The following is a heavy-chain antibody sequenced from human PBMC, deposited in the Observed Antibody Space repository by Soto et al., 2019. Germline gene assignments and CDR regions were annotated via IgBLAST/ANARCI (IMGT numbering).Heavy chain of an antibody. CDR1: AYTFDNFG. V-gene: IGHV1-18*01. CDR3: ARDGFGSYLDY. J-gene: IGHJ4*02. Sequence: VQLVQSRTEVKNPGASLKVSCQAAAYTFDNFGIHWVRQAPGQGLEWIGWISAYSGDTNYAQRLQGRVTMTTDTSTNTAYMELSGLTSDDTAVYFCARDGFGSYLDYWGQGTLVTVSS. D-gene: IGHD3-10*01. CDR2: ISAYSGDT.